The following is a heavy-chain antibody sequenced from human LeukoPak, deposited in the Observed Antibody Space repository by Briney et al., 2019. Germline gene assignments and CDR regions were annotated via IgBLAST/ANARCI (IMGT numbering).Heavy chain of an antibody. D-gene: IGHD4-17*01. V-gene: IGHV3-7*01. J-gene: IGHJ4*02. CDR1: EFIFSDYW. CDR3: ATIEAVRFHY. CDR2: LKQDGSEI. Sequence: PGGSLRLSCVVSEFIFSDYWMNWVRQAPGKGLEWVGNLKQDGSEIYYLDSVKGRFTISRDNTKNSLYLQMNSLRAEDTAVYYCATIEAVRFHYWGQGTLVTVSS.